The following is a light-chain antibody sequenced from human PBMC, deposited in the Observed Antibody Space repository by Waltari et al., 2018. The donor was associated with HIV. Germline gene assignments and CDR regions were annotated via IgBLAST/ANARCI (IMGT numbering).Light chain of an antibody. CDR2: DAS. V-gene: IGKV3-11*01. J-gene: IGKJ1*01. CDR3: QQYNNWPPA. Sequence: EIVLTQSPATLSLSPGERATLSCRASQSVSSYLAWYQQKPGQAPILLIYDASNRATGIPARFSGSGSGADFTLTISSLEPEDFAVYYCQQYNNWPPAFGQGTKVEIK. CDR1: QSVSSY.